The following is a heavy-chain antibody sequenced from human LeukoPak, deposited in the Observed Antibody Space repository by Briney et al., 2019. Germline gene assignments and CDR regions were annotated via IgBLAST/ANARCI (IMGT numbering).Heavy chain of an antibody. Sequence: GGSLRLSCAASGFTFSSYWMSWVRQAPGKGLEWVANIKQDGSEKYYVDSVKGRFTISRDNAKNSLYLQMNSLRAEDTAVYYCARDRGIMITFGGVIYDYWAQGTLVTVSS. J-gene: IGHJ4*02. V-gene: IGHV3-7*01. CDR3: ARDRGIMITFGGVIYDY. CDR2: IKQDGSEK. CDR1: GFTFSSYW. D-gene: IGHD3-16*02.